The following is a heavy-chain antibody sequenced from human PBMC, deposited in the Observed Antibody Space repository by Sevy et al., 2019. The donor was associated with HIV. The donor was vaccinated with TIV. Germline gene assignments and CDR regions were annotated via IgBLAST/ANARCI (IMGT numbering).Heavy chain of an antibody. J-gene: IGHJ4*02. D-gene: IGHD5-18*01. V-gene: IGHV3-11*01. CDR1: TFTFSDYY. Sequence: GGSLRLSCVVSTFTFSDYYMTWIRQAPGKGLEWISHISSGVTITSHADSVKGRFTISRDNAKNSLYLQMNSLRAEDTAVYYCARVRYNYGSYYFDYWGQGTLVTVSS. CDR2: ISSGVTIT. CDR3: ARVRYNYGSYYFDY.